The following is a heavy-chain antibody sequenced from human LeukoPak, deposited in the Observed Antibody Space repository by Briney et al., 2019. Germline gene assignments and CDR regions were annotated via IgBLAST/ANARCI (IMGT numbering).Heavy chain of an antibody. J-gene: IGHJ4*02. D-gene: IGHD5-12*01. Sequence: GGSLRLSCAASGFTFSSYWMHWVRQAPGKGLVWVSRINSDGSSITDADSVKGRFTIPRDNAKNTLYLQMNSLRVEDTAVYYCAREGRVSGYDFDCWGQGTLVTVSS. V-gene: IGHV3-74*03. CDR1: GFTFSSYW. CDR3: AREGRVSGYDFDC. CDR2: INSDGSSI.